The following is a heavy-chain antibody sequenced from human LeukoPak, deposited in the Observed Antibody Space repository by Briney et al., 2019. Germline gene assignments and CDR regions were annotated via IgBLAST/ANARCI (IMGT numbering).Heavy chain of an antibody. CDR1: GYTFTGYY. V-gene: IGHV1-2*04. D-gene: IGHD1-26*01. J-gene: IGHJ3*02. CDR2: INPNSGGT. CDR3: ARSGGSGSYSTAFDI. Sequence: GASVKVSCKASGYTFTGYYMHWVRQAPGQGLEWMGWINPNSGGTNYAQKFQGWATMTRDTSISTAYMELSRLRSDDTAVYYCARSGGSGSYSTAFDIWGQGTMVTVSS.